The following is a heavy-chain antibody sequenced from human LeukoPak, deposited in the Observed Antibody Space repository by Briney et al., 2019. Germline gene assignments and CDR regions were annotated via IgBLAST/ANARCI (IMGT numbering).Heavy chain of an antibody. J-gene: IGHJ4*02. V-gene: IGHV3-23*01. CDR3: AKDGGLWVSAHWGDS. CDR1: GVTFSSYT. Sequence: GGSLRLSCAASGVTFSSYTMSWVRQDPGPGLEWVSTITTSDGNTYYADPVKGRYTVSRDNSKNTLFLQMISLGAEHTAVYYCAKDGGLWVSAHWGDSRVRGTLVTVSS. CDR2: ITTSDGNT. D-gene: IGHD7-27*01.